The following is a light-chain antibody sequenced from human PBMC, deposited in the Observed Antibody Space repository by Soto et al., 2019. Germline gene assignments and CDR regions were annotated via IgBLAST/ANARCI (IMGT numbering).Light chain of an antibody. J-gene: IGLJ1*01. V-gene: IGLV2-14*01. CDR2: EVS. CDR3: SSYTSSNTYV. CDR1: SSDVDGYNY. Sequence: QSVLTQPASVSGSPGQSITISCAGTSSDVDGYNYVSWYQQHPGKAPKLIIFEVSNRPSGVSNRFSASKSVNTASLTISGLQTEDEADYFCSSYTSSNTYVFGTGTKVTVL.